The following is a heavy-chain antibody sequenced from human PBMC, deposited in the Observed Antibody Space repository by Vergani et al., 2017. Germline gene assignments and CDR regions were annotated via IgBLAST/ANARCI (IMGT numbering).Heavy chain of an antibody. V-gene: IGHV3-43*01. CDR1: GFTLDVYT. D-gene: IGHD3-9*01. J-gene: IGHJ4*02. CDR2: ISWDGGST. CDR3: AKGSWDYDIQLAFDY. Sequence: VQLVESGGGVVQPGRSLRLSCAAPGFTLDVYTMHWVRPGPGKGLEWVSLISWDGGSTYYADSVKGRFTISRDNSKNSLYLQMNSLRTEDTALYYSAKGSWDYDIQLAFDYWGQGTLVTVSS.